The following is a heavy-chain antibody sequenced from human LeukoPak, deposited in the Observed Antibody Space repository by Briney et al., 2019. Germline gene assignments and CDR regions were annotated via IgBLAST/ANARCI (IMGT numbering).Heavy chain of an antibody. V-gene: IGHV3-73*01. J-gene: IGHJ3*02. CDR3: TRLAGGDAFDI. D-gene: IGHD2-15*01. CDR2: IRSKANGYTT. CDR1: GFTFSGST. Sequence: GGSLRLSCAASGFTFSGSTMHWVRQASGKGLEWVGRIRSKANGYTTAYGASVKGRFTISRDDSQRATYVQMNSLKIEDTAVYYCTRLAGGDAFDIWGPGTMVTVSS.